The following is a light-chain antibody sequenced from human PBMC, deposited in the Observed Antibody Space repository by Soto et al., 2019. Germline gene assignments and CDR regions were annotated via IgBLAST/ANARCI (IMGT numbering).Light chain of an antibody. Sequence: DIVMTQSPDSLAVSLGERATINCKSSQSLLRSSNNKNYLAWYQHKPGQPPKLLIYWASTRESGGPDRFSGSGSGTDFTLTISSLQAEDVAVYYCQQYYSTPWTFGQGTKVEIK. CDR3: QQYYSTPWT. CDR2: WAS. J-gene: IGKJ1*01. V-gene: IGKV4-1*01. CDR1: QSLLRSSNNKNY.